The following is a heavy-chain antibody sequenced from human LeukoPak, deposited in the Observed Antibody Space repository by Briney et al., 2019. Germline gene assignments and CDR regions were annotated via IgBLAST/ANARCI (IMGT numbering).Heavy chain of an antibody. J-gene: IGHJ4*02. CDR2: IYYTGST. V-gene: IGHV4-31*03. Sequence: SETLSLTCTVSGGSISSGGYYWSWIRQHPGKGLEWIGYIYYTGSTYYNPSLKSRVTISVDTSKNQFSLKLSSVTAADTAVYYCAREYCGGDCYSDWGQGTLVTVSS. CDR3: AREYCGGDCYSD. CDR1: GGSISSGGYY. D-gene: IGHD2-21*02.